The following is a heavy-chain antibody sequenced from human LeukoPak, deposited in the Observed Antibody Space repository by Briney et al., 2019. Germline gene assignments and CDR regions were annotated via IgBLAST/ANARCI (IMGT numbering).Heavy chain of an antibody. CDR2: VKYDGSTT. CDR1: GFTFSAYW. V-gene: IGHV3-74*01. D-gene: IGHD3-9*01. J-gene: IGHJ4*02. CDR3: ARDLDWLLFDY. Sequence: GGSLRLSCAASGFTFSAYWMHWVRQAPGKGLVWVSRVKYDGSTTTYADSVKGRFTISRDNAKNILYLQMNSLRVGDTAAYYCARDLDWLLFDYWGQGTLVTVSS.